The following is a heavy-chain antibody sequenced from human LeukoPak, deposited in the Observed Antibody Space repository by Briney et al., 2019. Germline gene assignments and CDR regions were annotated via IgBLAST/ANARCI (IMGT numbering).Heavy chain of an antibody. CDR3: ASTVTTLIYRFLTRGY. CDR1: GGSISSSNYY. V-gene: IGHV4-39*01. Sequence: KPSETLSLTCTVSGGSISSSNYYWGWVRQPPGKGLEWNGSIYYSGSTYYNPSLKSRVTISVDTSKNQYSLKLSSVTAADTAVYYCASTVTTLIYRFLTRGYWGQGTLVTVSS. J-gene: IGHJ4*02. CDR2: IYYSGST. D-gene: IGHD4-11*01.